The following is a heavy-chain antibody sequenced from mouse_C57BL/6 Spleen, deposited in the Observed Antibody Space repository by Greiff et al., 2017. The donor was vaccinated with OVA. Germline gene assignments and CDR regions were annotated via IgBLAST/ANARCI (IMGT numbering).Heavy chain of an antibody. D-gene: IGHD1-1*01. CDR1: GYTFTSYD. V-gene: IGHV1-85*01. J-gene: IGHJ4*01. CDR2: IYPRDGST. Sequence: VKLMESGPELVKPGASVKLSCKASGYTFTSYDINWVKQRPGQGLEWIGWIYPRDGSTKYNEKFKGKATLTVDTSSSTAYMELHSLTSEDSAVYFCAREGGYYGDAMDYWGQGTSVTVSS. CDR3: AREGGYYGDAMDY.